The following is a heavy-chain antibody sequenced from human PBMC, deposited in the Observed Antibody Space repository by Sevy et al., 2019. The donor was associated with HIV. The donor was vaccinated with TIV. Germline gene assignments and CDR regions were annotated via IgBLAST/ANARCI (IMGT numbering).Heavy chain of an antibody. Sequence: GGSLRLSCVGAGISISSHWMNWVRQSPGKGLGWVANINQDGSEIYYVGSVKGRFTIYSDNARNSGYLQMHSLSVEDSGVYYCARAMGVWGQGTTVTVSS. CDR2: INQDGSEI. J-gene: IGHJ6*02. V-gene: IGHV3-7*01. CDR3: ARAMGV. CDR1: GISISSHW.